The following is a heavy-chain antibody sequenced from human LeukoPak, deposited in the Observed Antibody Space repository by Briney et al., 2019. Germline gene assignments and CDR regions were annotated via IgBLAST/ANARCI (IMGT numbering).Heavy chain of an antibody. V-gene: IGHV3-23*01. CDR3: AKGDYGDYGY. J-gene: IGHJ4*02. D-gene: IGHD4-17*01. Sequence: PGGSLRLSCADSGFSFSTYGMSWVRQAPGKGLEWVSGIPTSGGITYYADSVKGRFTISRDNSKNTLYLQMNSLRAEDTAVYYCAKGDYGDYGYWGQGTLVTVSS. CDR2: IPTSGGIT. CDR1: GFSFSTYG.